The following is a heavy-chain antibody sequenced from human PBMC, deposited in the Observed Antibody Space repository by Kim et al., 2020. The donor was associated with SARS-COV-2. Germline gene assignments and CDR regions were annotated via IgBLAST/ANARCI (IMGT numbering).Heavy chain of an antibody. CDR1: IYW. V-gene: IGHV5-51*01. Sequence: IYWIGWDRLMPGKGLGWMGVIYPGDSDTKYTPSFQGQVTMSVDISASTAYLQWNSLKASDTARYYCTRLSGLVPAYDYWGQGTLVTVSS. CDR2: IYPGDSDT. D-gene: IGHD5-12*01. CDR3: TRLSGLVPAYDY. J-gene: IGHJ4*02.